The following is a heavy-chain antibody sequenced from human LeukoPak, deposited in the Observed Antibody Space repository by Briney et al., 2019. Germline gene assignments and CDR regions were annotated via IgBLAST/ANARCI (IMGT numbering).Heavy chain of an antibody. D-gene: IGHD2-15*01. V-gene: IGHV3-30*04. CDR3: ARDQVELCSSGSCYVIDN. CDR2: MSYDGSDK. J-gene: IGHJ4*02. CDR1: GFTFDIYA. Sequence: GGSLRLSCAASGFTFDIYAMHWVRQAPGKGLEWVAVMSYDGSDKYYADSVKGRFTISRDNSRNTLHLQMSSLRVADTAVYYCARDQVELCSSGSCYVIDNWGPGTLVAVSS.